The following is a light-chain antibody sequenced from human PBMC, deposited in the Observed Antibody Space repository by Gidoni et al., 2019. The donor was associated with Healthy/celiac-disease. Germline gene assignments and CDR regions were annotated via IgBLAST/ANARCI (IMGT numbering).Light chain of an antibody. CDR2: GAS. V-gene: IGKV3-15*01. J-gene: IGKJ4*01. Sequence: EIVMTQSPATLSVSPGERATLSCRASQSVNSNLAWYQQKPGQAPRLLIYGASTRATGFPARFSGSGSGTEFTLTISSLQPEDFAVYYCQQYNNWPPLTFGGGTKVEIK. CDR3: QQYNNWPPLT. CDR1: QSVNSN.